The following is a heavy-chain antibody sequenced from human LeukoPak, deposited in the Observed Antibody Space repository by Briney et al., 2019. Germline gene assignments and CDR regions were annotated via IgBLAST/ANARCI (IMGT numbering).Heavy chain of an antibody. CDR1: GFTFSSYD. V-gene: IGHV3-66*01. CDR2: INSGGTT. J-gene: IGHJ4*01. Sequence: GGSLRLSCAASGFTFSSYDMHWGRQAPGKGLEWVSFINSGGTTNHADSVKGRFTISRDYSKNTLNLQMNSLRAEDTAVYYCATIVSDSSGWYHFDHWGQGALVTVSS. D-gene: IGHD6-19*01. CDR3: ATIVSDSSGWYHFDH.